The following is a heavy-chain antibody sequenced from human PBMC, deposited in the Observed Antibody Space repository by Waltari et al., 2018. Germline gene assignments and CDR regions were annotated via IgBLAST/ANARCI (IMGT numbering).Heavy chain of an antibody. CDR3: ARDRGRGLYLDS. CDR2: VHGSGKT. CDR1: GDPLSSGHG. V-gene: IGHV4-4*03. Sequence: QVQLQESGPGLVKPPETLSLTCTVSGDPLSSGHGLSWVRQSPGKGLEWIGQVHGSGKTNYNPSLESRVSISKDTSNKQFSLKLTFATAADTAVYYCARDRGRGLYLDSWGQGILVTVSP. D-gene: IGHD2-15*01. J-gene: IGHJ4*02.